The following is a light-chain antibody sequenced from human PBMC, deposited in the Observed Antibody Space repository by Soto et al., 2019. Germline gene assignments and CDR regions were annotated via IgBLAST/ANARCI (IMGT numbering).Light chain of an antibody. J-gene: IGLJ2*01. CDR2: EVN. CDR1: SSDVALYNL. CDR3: CSYAASGSLL. V-gene: IGLV2-23*02. Sequence: QSALTQPASVAGSPGQSITISCTGTSSDVALYNLVSWYQQHPGKAPKFMIYEVNKRSSGISFRFSGSKSGNTASLTISGLQAEDEADYYCCSYAASGSLLFGGGTKLTVL.